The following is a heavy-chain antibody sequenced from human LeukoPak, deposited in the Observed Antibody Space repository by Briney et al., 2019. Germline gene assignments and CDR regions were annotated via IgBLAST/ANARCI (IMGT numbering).Heavy chain of an antibody. CDR1: GYTFISFG. D-gene: IGHD3-22*01. J-gene: IGHJ4*02. V-gene: IGHV1-8*01. CDR3: AREGGSGFSYYHDY. CDR2: MNPNSDNT. Sequence: ASVKVSCKASGYTFISFGIGWVRQAPGQGLEWMGWMNPNSDNTGSAQKFQGRITMTRDSSINTAYMELSGLTSDDTAIYYCAREGGSGFSYYHDYWGQGTLVTVSS.